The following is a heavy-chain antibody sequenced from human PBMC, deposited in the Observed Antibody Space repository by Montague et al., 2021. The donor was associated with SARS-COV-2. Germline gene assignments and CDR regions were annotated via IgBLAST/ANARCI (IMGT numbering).Heavy chain of an antibody. V-gene: IGHV4-38-2*02. J-gene: IGHJ4*02. D-gene: IGHD3-3*01. CDR1: GFSISSGYY. CDR3: ARSGVGIFDFSYFDS. Sequence: SETLSLTCSVSGFSISSGYYWGWIRQTPGKGLEWIGSRYQNGATXYSPSLRRPVTILLDTSKNQFSLSLTSVTAADTAVYYCARSGVGIFDFSYFDSWGQGSLVIVSS. CDR2: RYQNGAT.